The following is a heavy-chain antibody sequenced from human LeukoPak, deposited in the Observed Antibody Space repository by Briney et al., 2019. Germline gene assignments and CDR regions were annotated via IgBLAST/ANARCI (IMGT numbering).Heavy chain of an antibody. V-gene: IGHV3-30*18. CDR3: AKGAPGSGYSVLDV. CDR1: GFTVSRNG. Sequence: GGSLRLSCAASGFTVSRNGMQWVRQAPGKGLEWVAVISYDGSEEYYADSVKGRFTISRDDSKNTQFLQMNSLRDDDTAVYYCAKGAPGSGYSVLDVWGQGTKVTVSS. J-gene: IGHJ3*01. D-gene: IGHD5-18*01. CDR2: ISYDGSEE.